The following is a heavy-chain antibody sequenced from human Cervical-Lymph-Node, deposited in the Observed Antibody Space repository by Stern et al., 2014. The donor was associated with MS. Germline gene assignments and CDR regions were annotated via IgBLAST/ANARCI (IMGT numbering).Heavy chain of an antibody. Sequence: QVQLQESGPGLVKPSETLSLTCTVSSGSMSGYYWTWIRQPAGKGLEWIGRIDPSGSCDYTPSLKSRVTMSVDTSKNQFSLSLNSVTAADTAVYYCARVPGVKKYFYGMDVWGPGTRVTVSS. D-gene: IGHD2-2*01. CDR2: IDPSGSC. J-gene: IGHJ6*02. V-gene: IGHV4-4*07. CDR1: SGSMSGYY. CDR3: ARVPGVKKYFYGMDV.